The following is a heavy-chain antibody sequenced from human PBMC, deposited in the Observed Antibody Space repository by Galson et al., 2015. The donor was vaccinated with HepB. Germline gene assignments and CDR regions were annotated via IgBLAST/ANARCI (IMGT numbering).Heavy chain of an antibody. D-gene: IGHD3-9*01. CDR2: ISWNSGSI. V-gene: IGHV3-9*01. J-gene: IGHJ4*02. Sequence: SLRLSCAASGFTFDDYAMHWVRQAPRKGLEWVSGISWNSGSIGYADSVKGRFTISRDNAKNSLYLQMNSLRAEDTALYYCAKGPSGIDWLSPFDYWGQGTLVTVSS. CDR3: AKGPSGIDWLSPFDY. CDR1: GFTFDDYA.